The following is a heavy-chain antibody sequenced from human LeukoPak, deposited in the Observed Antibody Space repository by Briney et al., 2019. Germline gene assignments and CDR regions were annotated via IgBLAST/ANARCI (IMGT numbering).Heavy chain of an antibody. CDR3: AKDCYYDSSGPFDY. Sequence: PGRSLRLSCAASGFTFSSYGMHWVRQAPGKGLEWVAVIWYDGSNRYYADSVKGRFTISRDNSKNTLYLQMNSLRAEDTAVYYCAKDCYYDSSGPFDYWGQGTLVTVSS. CDR2: IWYDGSNR. V-gene: IGHV3-33*06. CDR1: GFTFSSYG. J-gene: IGHJ4*02. D-gene: IGHD3-22*01.